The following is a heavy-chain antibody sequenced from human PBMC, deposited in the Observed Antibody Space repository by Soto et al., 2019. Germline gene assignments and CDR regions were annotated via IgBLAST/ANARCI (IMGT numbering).Heavy chain of an antibody. CDR3: ARAKGSGALFDY. Sequence: QVQPVESGGGVVQPGRSLRLSCAASGFTFSSYGMHWVRQAPGKGLEWVAVIWYDGSNKYYADSVKGRFTISRDNSKNTLYLQMNSLRAEDTAVYYCARAKGSGALFDYWGQGTLVTVSS. V-gene: IGHV3-33*01. J-gene: IGHJ4*02. D-gene: IGHD1-26*01. CDR1: GFTFSSYG. CDR2: IWYDGSNK.